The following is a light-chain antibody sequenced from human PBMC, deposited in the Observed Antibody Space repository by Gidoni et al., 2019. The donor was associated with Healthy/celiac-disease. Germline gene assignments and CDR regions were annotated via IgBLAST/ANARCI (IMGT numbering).Light chain of an antibody. CDR1: QSVSSSY. V-gene: IGKV3-20*01. J-gene: IGKJ1*01. Sequence: ETVLTQSPGTLSLSPGERATLACRASQSVSSSYLAWYQQNPGQSPRLLIYGASRRATGLPDRFSVSGSGTDFTLTLSRLGPEDFAVYYCQPYGSSPRTFGQGTKVDIK. CDR3: QPYGSSPRT. CDR2: GAS.